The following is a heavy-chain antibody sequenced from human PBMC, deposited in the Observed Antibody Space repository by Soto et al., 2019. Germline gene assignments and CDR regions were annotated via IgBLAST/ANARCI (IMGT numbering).Heavy chain of an antibody. CDR3: ARADTYHRYYDFWSGYIPRGYYYGMDV. D-gene: IGHD3-3*01. CDR1: GGSISSYY. CDR2: IYYSGST. J-gene: IGHJ6*02. V-gene: IGHV4-59*01. Sequence: QVQLQESGPGLVKPSETLSLTCTVSGGSISSYYWSWIRQPPGKGLEWIGYIYYSGSTNYNPSLKSRVTISVDTSKNQFSLKLSSVTAADTAVYYCARADTYHRYYDFWSGYIPRGYYYGMDVWGQGTTVTVSS.